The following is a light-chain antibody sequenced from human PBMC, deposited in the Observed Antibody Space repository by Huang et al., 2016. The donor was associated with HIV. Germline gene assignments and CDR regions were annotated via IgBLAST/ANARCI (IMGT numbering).Light chain of an antibody. CDR2: TAS. CDR1: QSVGTS. Sequence: EIVVTQSPATLSLSPGERATLSCRASQSVGTSLAWYQQKPGQAPRLLIYTASSRMPGVPARFSGSWSGTEFTLTISSLQSEDFAVYFCQQYSNWPRRTFGQGTKV. CDR3: QQYSNWPRRT. V-gene: IGKV3-15*01. J-gene: IGKJ1*01.